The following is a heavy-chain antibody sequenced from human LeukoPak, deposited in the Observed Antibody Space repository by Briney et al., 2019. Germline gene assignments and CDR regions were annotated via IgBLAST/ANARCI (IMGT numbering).Heavy chain of an antibody. CDR2: ISSSSSYI. Sequence: GGSLRLSCAASGFTFSTYAMNWVRQAPGKGLEWVSSISSSSSYIYYADSVKGRFTISRDNAKNSLYLQMNSLRAEDTAVYYCAREGYYGSGSYCRLASVDYWGRGTLVTVSS. V-gene: IGHV3-21*01. CDR3: AREGYYGSGSYCRLASVDY. D-gene: IGHD3-10*01. J-gene: IGHJ4*02. CDR1: GFTFSTYA.